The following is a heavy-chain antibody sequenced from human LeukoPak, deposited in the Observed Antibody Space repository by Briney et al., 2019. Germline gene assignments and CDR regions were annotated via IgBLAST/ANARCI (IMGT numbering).Heavy chain of an antibody. CDR1: GYTFTGYY. D-gene: IGHD3-22*01. J-gene: IGHJ4*02. CDR3: ARVNYYDSSGYYNY. V-gene: IGHV1-2*02. Sequence: GASVKVSCKASGYTFTGYYMHWVRQAPGQGLEWMGWINPNSGGTNYAQKFQGRVTMTRDTSISTAYMELSRLRSDDTAVYYCARVNYYDSSGYYNYWGQGTLVTASS. CDR2: INPNSGGT.